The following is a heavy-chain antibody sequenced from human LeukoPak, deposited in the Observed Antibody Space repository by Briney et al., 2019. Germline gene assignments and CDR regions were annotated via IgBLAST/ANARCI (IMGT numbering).Heavy chain of an antibody. CDR2: INPNSGDT. J-gene: IGHJ4*02. CDR3: ARGGNYYDSSGYFRASADY. D-gene: IGHD3-22*01. CDR1: GYTFTGYY. Sequence: ASVKVSCKASGYTFTGYYMHWVRQAPGQGLEWMGWINPNSGDTGYAQKFQGRVTMTRNTSISTAYMELSSLRSEDTAVYYCARGGNYYDSSGYFRASADYWGQGTLVTVSS. V-gene: IGHV1-8*02.